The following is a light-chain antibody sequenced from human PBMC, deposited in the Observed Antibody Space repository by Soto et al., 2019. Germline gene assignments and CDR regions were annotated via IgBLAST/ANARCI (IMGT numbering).Light chain of an antibody. CDR1: SGSIASNY. CDR3: QSYATSSVV. J-gene: IGLJ2*01. CDR2: GDN. V-gene: IGLV6-57*01. Sequence: NFMLTQPHSVSESPGKTVTISCTRTSGSIASNYVQWYQQRPGSSPTTVIYGDNQRPSGVPDRFSGSIDSSSNTASLTISGLKTEDEADYYCQSYATSSVVFGGGTKLPS.